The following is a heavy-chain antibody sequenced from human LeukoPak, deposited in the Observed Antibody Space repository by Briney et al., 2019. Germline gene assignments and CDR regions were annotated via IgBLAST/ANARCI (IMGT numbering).Heavy chain of an antibody. D-gene: IGHD3-22*01. CDR3: AKDYSYDSSGYANWFDP. V-gene: IGHV3-9*01. J-gene: IGHJ5*02. CDR1: GFTFDDYA. CDR2: ISWNSGSI. Sequence: GRSLRLSCAASGFTFDDYAMHWVRQAPGKGLEWVSGISWNSGSIGYADSVKGRFTISRDNAKNSLYPQMNSLRAEDTALYYCAKDYSYDSSGYANWFDPWGQGTLVTVSS.